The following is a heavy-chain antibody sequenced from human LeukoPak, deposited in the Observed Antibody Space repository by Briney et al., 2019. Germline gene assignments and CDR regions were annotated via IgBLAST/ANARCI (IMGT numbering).Heavy chain of an antibody. D-gene: IGHD3-10*01. Sequence: ASVKVSCNASAYTFSNYLIHWVRQAPGQGLEWMGMIDPKSDSTDYTQEFEGRVSMTRDTSTSTVYMELSSLRSEDTAVYYCARDLGLRGVTNWFDPWGQGTLVTVSS. CDR1: AYTFSNYL. J-gene: IGHJ5*02. CDR2: IDPKSDST. CDR3: ARDLGLRGVTNWFDP. V-gene: IGHV1-46*01.